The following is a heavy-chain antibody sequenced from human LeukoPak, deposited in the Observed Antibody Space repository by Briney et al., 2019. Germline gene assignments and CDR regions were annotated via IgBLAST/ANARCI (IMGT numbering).Heavy chain of an antibody. CDR3: ARGAHPVVPAAPLYYYYYGMDV. J-gene: IGHJ6*02. CDR2: IYYSGST. V-gene: IGHV4-61*01. D-gene: IGHD2-2*01. Sequence: SETLSLTCTVSGGSIISSSYYWSWIRQPPGKGLEWIGYIYYSGSTNYNPSLKSRVTISVDTSKNQFSLKLSSVTAADTAVYYCARGAHPVVPAAPLYYYYYGMDVWGQGTTVTVSS. CDR1: GGSIISSSYY.